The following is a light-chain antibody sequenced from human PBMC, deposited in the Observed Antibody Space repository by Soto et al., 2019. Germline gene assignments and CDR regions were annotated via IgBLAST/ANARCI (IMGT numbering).Light chain of an antibody. V-gene: IGKV1-5*01. J-gene: IGKJ3*01. Sequence: DIQMTQSPSTLSASVGDRVTITCRASQSISSWLAWYQQKPGKAPKLLIYDASSLKSGVPSRFSGSGSGTEFTLTITSLQPDDFAIYYCQHYHGYPFTFGPGTKVDIK. CDR1: QSISSW. CDR2: DAS. CDR3: QHYHGYPFT.